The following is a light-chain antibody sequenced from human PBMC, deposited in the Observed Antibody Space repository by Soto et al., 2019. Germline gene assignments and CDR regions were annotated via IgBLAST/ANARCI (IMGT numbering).Light chain of an antibody. V-gene: IGLV2-14*03. CDR3: NSYTSSRTYV. Sequence: QSALTQPASVSGSPGQSITISCTGTSSDVGAYDYVSWYQQFPDTAPKLIIFDVTNRPSGVSNRFSGSKSGNTASLSISFLQVGDEAEYYCNSYTSSRTYVFGSGTKVTVL. J-gene: IGLJ1*01. CDR2: DVT. CDR1: SSDVGAYDY.